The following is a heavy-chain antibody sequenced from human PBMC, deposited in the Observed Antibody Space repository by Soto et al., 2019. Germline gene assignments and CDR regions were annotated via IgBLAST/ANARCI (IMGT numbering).Heavy chain of an antibody. Sequence: PGESLKISCKGSGYNFTGYWICWVRQVPVKGLEWMGIIYPHDSHTKYSPSFQGQVTISADKSSSTAYLQWSSLKASDNAMYYCARRGGYYFYYGMDVFGRGTTV. V-gene: IGHV5-51*01. CDR3: ARRGGYYFYYGMDV. CDR1: GYNFTGYW. J-gene: IGHJ6*02. CDR2: IYPHDSHT.